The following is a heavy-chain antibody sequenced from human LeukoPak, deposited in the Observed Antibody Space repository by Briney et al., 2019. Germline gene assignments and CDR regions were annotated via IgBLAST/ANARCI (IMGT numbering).Heavy chain of an antibody. D-gene: IGHD1-1*01. J-gene: IGHJ6*03. Sequence: GGSLKLSCSASGFTFSDFVINWVRQAPGKGLEWIGRIRSEPNSYATAYAASVKGRFTISREDSKNTTDLQMNSLKTEDTDVYYCTRSGNYSSYMDVWGKGTTVAVSS. CDR3: TRSGNYSSYMDV. V-gene: IGHV3-73*01. CDR1: GFTFSDFV. CDR2: IRSEPNSYAT.